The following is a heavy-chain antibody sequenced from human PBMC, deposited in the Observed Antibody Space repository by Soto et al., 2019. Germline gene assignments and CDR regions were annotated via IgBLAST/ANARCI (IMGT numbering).Heavy chain of an antibody. D-gene: IGHD2-15*01. CDR2: IYYSGST. Sequence: PSETLSLTCTVSGGSISSSGYYWGWIRQPPGKGLEWIGSIYYSGSTYYNPSLKSRVTISVDTSKNQFSLKLSSVTAADTAVYYCARYCSGGSCYSQRYGMDVWGQGTTVTVSS. V-gene: IGHV4-39*01. J-gene: IGHJ6*02. CDR1: GGSISSSGYY. CDR3: ARYCSGGSCYSQRYGMDV.